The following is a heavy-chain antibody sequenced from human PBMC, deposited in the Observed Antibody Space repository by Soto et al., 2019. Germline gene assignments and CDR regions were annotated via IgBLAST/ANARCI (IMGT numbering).Heavy chain of an antibody. V-gene: IGHV4-59*01. D-gene: IGHD4-4*01. CDR1: GGSMSSYY. Sequence: VQLQESGPGLVKPSETLSLTCTVSGGSMSSYYWSWMRQPPGKGLEWIGYIYYSGGTNYNPSLKSRVTISVDTSKNQFSLRLSSVTAADTAVYYRARVMYSNYVAFDMWGQGTVVTVSS. CDR2: IYYSGGT. CDR3: ARVMYSNYVAFDM. J-gene: IGHJ3*02.